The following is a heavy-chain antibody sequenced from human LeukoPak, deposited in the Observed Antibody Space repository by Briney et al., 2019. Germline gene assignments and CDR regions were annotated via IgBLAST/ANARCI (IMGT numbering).Heavy chain of an antibody. D-gene: IGHD6-13*01. CDR1: GYSFTSYW. Sequence: GESLKISCKGSGYSFTSYWIGWVRQMPGKGLEWMGIIYPGDSDTRYSPSFQGQVTISADKSISTAYLQWSSLKASDPATYYCARLYSSRRDAFDIWGQGTMVTVSS. CDR3: ARLYSSRRDAFDI. CDR2: IYPGDSDT. V-gene: IGHV5-51*01. J-gene: IGHJ3*02.